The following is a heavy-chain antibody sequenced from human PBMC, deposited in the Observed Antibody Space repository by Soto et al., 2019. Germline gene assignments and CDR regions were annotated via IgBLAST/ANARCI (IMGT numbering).Heavy chain of an antibody. CDR2: IFYSGST. Sequence: SETLSLTCTVSGGSISSYYWSWIRQPPGKGLEWIGYIFYSGSTNYNPSLKSRVTISVDTSKDQFSLKLSSVTAADTAVYYCARRYGSVFDYWGQGTLVTVSS. J-gene: IGHJ4*02. CDR3: ARRYGSVFDY. CDR1: GGSISSYY. V-gene: IGHV4-59*01. D-gene: IGHD6-19*01.